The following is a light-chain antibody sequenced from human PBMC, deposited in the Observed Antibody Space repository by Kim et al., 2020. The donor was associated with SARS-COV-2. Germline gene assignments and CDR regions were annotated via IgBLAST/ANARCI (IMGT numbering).Light chain of an antibody. CDR3: QPYNDWPLLT. CDR2: GAS. J-gene: IGKJ4*01. Sequence: IVMTQSPATLSVSPGERVTLSCRASQSVKNNLAWYQQRPGQAPRLLIYGASTRATDISARFSGSGSGTEFTLTIRSLQSEDLAVYYFQPYNDWPLLTFGGGTKVDIK. CDR1: QSVKNN. V-gene: IGKV3-15*01.